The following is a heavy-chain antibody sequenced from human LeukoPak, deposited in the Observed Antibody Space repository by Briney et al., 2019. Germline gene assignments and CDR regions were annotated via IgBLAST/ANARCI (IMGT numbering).Heavy chain of an antibody. Sequence: GASVKVSCKASGATFSSYAISWVRQAPGQGLEWMGRIIPILGIANYAQKFQGRVTITADKSTSTAYMELSSLRSEDTAVYYCASDKANSYYSDYWGQGTLVTVSS. CDR1: GATFSSYA. J-gene: IGHJ4*02. D-gene: IGHD4-23*01. CDR2: IIPILGIA. CDR3: ASDKANSYYSDY. V-gene: IGHV1-69*04.